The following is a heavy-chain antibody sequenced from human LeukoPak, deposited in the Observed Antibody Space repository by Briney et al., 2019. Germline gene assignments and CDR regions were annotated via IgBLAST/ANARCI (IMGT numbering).Heavy chain of an antibody. CDR2: ISSSSSYI. CDR1: GFTFSNYT. J-gene: IGHJ4*02. D-gene: IGHD3-22*01. V-gene: IGHV3-21*01. Sequence: PGGSLRLSCAASGFTFSNYTMNWVRQAPGKGLEWVSSISSSSSYIHYADSVKGRFSISRDNAKNSLYLQMNSLRAEDTAVYYCAKDPTHYRVWDYYETIGLSYWGQGTLVTVSS. CDR3: AKDPTHYRVWDYYETIGLSY.